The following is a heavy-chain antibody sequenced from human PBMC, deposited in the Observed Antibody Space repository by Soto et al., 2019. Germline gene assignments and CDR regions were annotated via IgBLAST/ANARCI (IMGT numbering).Heavy chain of an antibody. CDR3: ARADWYYYYGMDV. D-gene: IGHD2-21*01. CDR2: IDPSDSYT. CDR1: GYSFTSYW. J-gene: IGHJ6*02. Sequence: GESLKISGKRSGYSFTSYWISWVRQMPGKGLEWMGRIDPSDSYTNYSPSFQGHVTISADKSISTAYLQWSSLKASDTAMYSCARADWYYYYGMDVWGQGTTVTVSS. V-gene: IGHV5-10-1*01.